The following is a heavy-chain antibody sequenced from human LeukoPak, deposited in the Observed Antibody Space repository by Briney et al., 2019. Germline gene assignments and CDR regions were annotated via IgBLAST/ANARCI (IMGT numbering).Heavy chain of an antibody. CDR3: ARGYCSSTSCRFDY. J-gene: IGHJ4*02. Sequence: SETLSLTCTVSGGSISSVGYYWSWIRQHPGKDRVWIGYIYYSGRTYYNPSLKSRVTISVDPSKNQFSLKLSSVTAADTAVYYCARGYCSSTSCRFDYWGQGTLVTVSS. CDR1: GGSISSVGYY. CDR2: IYYSGRT. V-gene: IGHV4-31*03. D-gene: IGHD2-2*01.